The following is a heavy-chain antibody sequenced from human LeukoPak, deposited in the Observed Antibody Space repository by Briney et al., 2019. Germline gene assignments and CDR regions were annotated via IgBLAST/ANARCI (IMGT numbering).Heavy chain of an antibody. D-gene: IGHD3-3*01. CDR3: AKDYKNWNGVSWFDP. V-gene: IGHV3-30*18. CDR1: GFTFSNSG. CDR2: ISSDGSSK. Sequence: GGSLRLSCAAAGFTFSNSGMHWVRQTPGKGLEWVAVISSDGSSKYYAGSVKGRFTISRDNSKSTLYLQMNSLRVEDTAVYYCAKDYKNWNGVSWFDPWGQGTLVTVSS. J-gene: IGHJ5*02.